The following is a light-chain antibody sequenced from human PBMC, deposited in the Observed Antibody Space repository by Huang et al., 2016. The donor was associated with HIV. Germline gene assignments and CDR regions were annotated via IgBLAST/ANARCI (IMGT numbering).Light chain of an antibody. CDR2: GAS. Sequence: EIVLTQSPVTLSLSPGEGASLSCRASQGVHNSYLAWYQQKPCQAPRLLIFGASNRATGVPHRFRGSESGTDFTLTISGLDPEEFAVYYCQQYGTLPYTFGQGTKLEI. J-gene: IGKJ2*01. CDR3: QQYGTLPYT. CDR1: QGVHNSY. V-gene: IGKV3-20*01.